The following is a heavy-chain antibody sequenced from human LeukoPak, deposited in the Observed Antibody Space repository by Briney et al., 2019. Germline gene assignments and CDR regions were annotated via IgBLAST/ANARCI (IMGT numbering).Heavy chain of an antibody. CDR1: GFTFGDYA. D-gene: IGHD2-21*01. CDR2: IRSKAYGETA. Sequence: PGGSLRLSCTASGFTFGDYAMSWIRQAPGKGLEWVGFIRSKAYGETADYAASVKGRFTISRDDSKSMMYLQMNSLKTEDTAVYYCITPLPYSAQGGQGTLVTVSS. J-gene: IGHJ4*02. CDR3: ITPLPYSAQ. V-gene: IGHV3-49*03.